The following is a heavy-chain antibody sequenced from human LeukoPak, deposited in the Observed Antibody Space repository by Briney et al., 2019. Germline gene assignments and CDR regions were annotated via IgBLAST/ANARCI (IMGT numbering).Heavy chain of an antibody. J-gene: IGHJ4*02. Sequence: GGSLRLSCAASGFTFSSYWMSWVRQAPGKGLEWVANIREDGSDKHYVDSVRGRFTISRDNAKNSLHLQMNSLRAEDTATYYCARDPEMEKGRDGPDHWGQGTLVIVSS. CDR2: IREDGSDK. V-gene: IGHV3-7*01. CDR1: GFTFSSYW. D-gene: IGHD5-24*01. CDR3: ARDPEMEKGRDGPDH.